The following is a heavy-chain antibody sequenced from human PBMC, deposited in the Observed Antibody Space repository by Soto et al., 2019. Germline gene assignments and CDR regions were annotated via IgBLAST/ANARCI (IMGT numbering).Heavy chain of an antibody. CDR1: GGTFSSYA. CDR3: VRVVAIPGSPDN. CDR2: IVPIVDTS. D-gene: IGHD2-15*01. Sequence: QVQLVQSGAEVRQPASSVKVSCKTSGGTFSSYAISWVRPAPGQGLEWMGGIVPIVDTSTYSQKFQGRVTIYADEATSTVYMELSSLRSDDTAVYYCVRVVAIPGSPDNWGQGTLVTVS. V-gene: IGHV1-69*12. J-gene: IGHJ4*02.